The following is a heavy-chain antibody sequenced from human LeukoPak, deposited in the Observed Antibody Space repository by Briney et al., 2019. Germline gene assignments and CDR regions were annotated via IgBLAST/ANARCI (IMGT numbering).Heavy chain of an antibody. J-gene: IGHJ3*02. CDR1: GGSISSYY. V-gene: IGHV4-59*01. CDR2: IYTSGST. CDR3: AREVVGATDDAFDI. D-gene: IGHD1-26*01. Sequence: SETLSLTCTVSGGSISSYYWSWIRQPPGKGLEWIGYIYTSGSTNYNPSLKSRVTISVDTSKNQFSLKLSSVTAADTAVYYCAREVVGATDDAFDIWGQGTMVTVSS.